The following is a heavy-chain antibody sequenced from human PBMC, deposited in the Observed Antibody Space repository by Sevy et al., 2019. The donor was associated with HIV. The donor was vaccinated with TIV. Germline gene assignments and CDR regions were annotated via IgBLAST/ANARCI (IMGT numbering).Heavy chain of an antibody. D-gene: IGHD2-2*01. Sequence: GWSLRLSYAASGFIFDDYAMHWVRQAPGKGLEWVSGITWNSDTMGYADSVKGRFTISRDNAKNSLYLQMNSLRLEDSALYYCAKDIVVVPATSSGYFDLWGRGTLVTVSS. V-gene: IGHV3-9*01. J-gene: IGHJ2*01. CDR3: AKDIVVVPATSSGYFDL. CDR2: ITWNSDTM. CDR1: GFIFDDYA.